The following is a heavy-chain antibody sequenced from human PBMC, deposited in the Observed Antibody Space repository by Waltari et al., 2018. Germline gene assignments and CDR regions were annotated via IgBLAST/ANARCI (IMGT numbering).Heavy chain of an antibody. CDR2: IYHSGTT. J-gene: IGHJ6*02. Sequence: QVQLQESGPGLVKPSETLSLPCAVSNFYISDGYYWGWIRQSPGKGLELIGSIYHSGTTHYNPSLESRVTISVDRSRNQFSLKVTSVSAADTAVYFCARDQRFLESLYPYYYALDAWGRGITVTVSS. CDR1: NFYISDGYY. CDR3: ARDQRFLESLYPYYYALDA. D-gene: IGHD3-3*01. V-gene: IGHV4-38-2*02.